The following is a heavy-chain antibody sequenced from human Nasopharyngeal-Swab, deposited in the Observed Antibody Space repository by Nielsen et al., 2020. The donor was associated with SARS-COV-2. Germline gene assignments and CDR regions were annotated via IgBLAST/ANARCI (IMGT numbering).Heavy chain of an antibody. CDR1: GFTFSSYG. Sequence: GESLKISCAASGFTFSSYGMHWVRQAPGKGLEWVAVIWYDGSNKYYADSVKGRFTISRDNSKHTLYLQMNSLRAEDTAVYYCAKGRSSSWEDYFDYWGQGTLVTVSS. CDR2: IWYDGSNK. V-gene: IGHV3-33*06. J-gene: IGHJ4*02. D-gene: IGHD6-13*01. CDR3: AKGRSSSWEDYFDY.